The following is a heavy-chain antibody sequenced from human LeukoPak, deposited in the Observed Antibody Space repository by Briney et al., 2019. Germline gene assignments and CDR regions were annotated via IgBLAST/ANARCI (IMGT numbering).Heavy chain of an antibody. CDR2: IKQDGSEK. CDR3: ATANDYVWGSYRHDFDY. D-gene: IGHD3-16*02. CDR1: GFTFSSYW. J-gene: IGHJ4*02. Sequence: PGGSLRLSCAASGFTFSSYWMSWVRQAPGMGLEWVANIKQDGSEKYYVDSVKGRFTISRDNAKNSLSLQMNSLRAEDTAVYYCATANDYVWGSYRHDFDYWGQGTLVTVSS. V-gene: IGHV3-7*01.